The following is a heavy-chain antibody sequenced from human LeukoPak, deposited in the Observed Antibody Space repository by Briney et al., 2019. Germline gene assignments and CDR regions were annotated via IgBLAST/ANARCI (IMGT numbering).Heavy chain of an antibody. J-gene: IGHJ4*02. D-gene: IGHD3-10*01. V-gene: IGHV4-59*01. CDR3: ARGSRYGSGALDY. CDR1: GGSISSYY. Sequence: SETLSLTCTVSGGSISSYYWSWIRQPPGKGLEWIGYIYYSGSTNYNPSLKSRVTISVDTSKNQFSLKLSSVTAADTAVYYCARGSRYGSGALDYWGQGTLVTVSS. CDR2: IYYSGST.